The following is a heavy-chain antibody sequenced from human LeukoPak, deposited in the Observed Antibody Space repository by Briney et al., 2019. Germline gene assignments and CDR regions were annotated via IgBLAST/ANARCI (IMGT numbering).Heavy chain of an antibody. D-gene: IGHD3-3*01. Sequence: PGGSLRLSCAPSGFTFSSYSMNWVRQAPGKGLEWVSSISSSSSYIYYADSVKGRFTISRDNAKNSLYLQMNSLRAEDTAVYYCARDPLYYDPYYFDYWGQGTLVTVSS. CDR3: ARDPLYYDPYYFDY. CDR1: GFTFSSYS. V-gene: IGHV3-21*01. CDR2: ISSSSSYI. J-gene: IGHJ4*02.